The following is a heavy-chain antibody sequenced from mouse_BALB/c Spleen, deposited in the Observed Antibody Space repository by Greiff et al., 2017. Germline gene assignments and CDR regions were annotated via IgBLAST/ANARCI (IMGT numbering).Heavy chain of an antibody. CDR1: GFAFSSYD. V-gene: IGHV5-12-1*01. D-gene: IGHD1-1*01. CDR3: ARHAATVYAMDY. Sequence: EVQVVESGGGLVKPGGSLKLSCAASGFAFSSYDMSWVRQTPEKRLEWVAYISSGGGSTYYPDTVKGRFTISRDNAKNTLYLQMSSLKSEDTAMYYCARHAATVYAMDYWGQGTSVTVSS. CDR2: ISSGGGST. J-gene: IGHJ4*01.